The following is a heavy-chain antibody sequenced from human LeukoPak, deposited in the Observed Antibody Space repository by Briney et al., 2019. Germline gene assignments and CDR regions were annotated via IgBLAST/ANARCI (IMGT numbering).Heavy chain of an antibody. D-gene: IGHD3-16*01. Sequence: SETLSLTCTVSGGSISSYYWSWIRQPPGKGLEWIGYIYYSGSTNYNPSLKSRVTISVDTSKNQFSLKLSSVTAADTAVYYCVGGLRPINSPIDYWGQGTLVTVSS. CDR1: GGSISSYY. CDR3: VGGLRPINSPIDY. CDR2: IYYSGST. V-gene: IGHV4-59*01. J-gene: IGHJ4*02.